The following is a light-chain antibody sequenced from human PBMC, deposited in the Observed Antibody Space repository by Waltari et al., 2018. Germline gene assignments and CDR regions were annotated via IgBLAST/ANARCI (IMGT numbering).Light chain of an antibody. CDR3: QQYGSSRDST. Sequence: DIVLTQSPGTLSLSQGERATLSCRASQSVSSSYLAWYQQKPGQAPRLLIYGASSRATGIPDRFSGSGSGTDFTLTISRLEPEDFAVYYCQQYGSSRDSTFGPGTKVDIK. J-gene: IGKJ3*01. CDR2: GAS. V-gene: IGKV3-20*01. CDR1: QSVSSSY.